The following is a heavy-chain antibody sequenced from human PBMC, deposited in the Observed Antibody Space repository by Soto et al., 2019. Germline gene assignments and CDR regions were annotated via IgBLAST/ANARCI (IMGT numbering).Heavy chain of an antibody. CDR3: ARLPEQYQMGELDY. CDR2: INAGNGST. Sequence: VASVKVSCKASGYTFTSYAMHWVRQAPGQRLEWMGWINAGNGSTSYAQKFQGRVTMTRDTSTSTVYMELSSLRSEDTAVYYCARLPEQYQMGELDYWGQGTLVTVSS. D-gene: IGHD2-2*01. J-gene: IGHJ4*02. CDR1: GYTFTSYA. V-gene: IGHV1-3*01.